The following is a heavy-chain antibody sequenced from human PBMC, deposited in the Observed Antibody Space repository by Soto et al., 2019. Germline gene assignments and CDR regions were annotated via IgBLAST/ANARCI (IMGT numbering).Heavy chain of an antibody. J-gene: IGHJ6*02. CDR2: INPNSGGT. CDR3: ARGVGYGGNFYYYYGMDV. CDR1: GYTFTGYY. Sequence: GASVKVSCKASGYTFTGYYMHWVRQAPGQGLEWMGWINPNSGGTNYAQKFQGWVTMTRDTSISTAYMELSRLRSDDTAVYYCARGVGYGGNFYYYYGMDVWGQGTTVTVSS. D-gene: IGHD2-21*02. V-gene: IGHV1-2*04.